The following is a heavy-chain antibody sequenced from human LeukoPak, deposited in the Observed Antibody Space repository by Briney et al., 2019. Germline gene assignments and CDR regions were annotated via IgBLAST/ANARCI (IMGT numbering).Heavy chain of an antibody. CDR3: TTSPDAFDI. V-gene: IGHV3-11*04. Sequence: GGSLRLSWAAFGFTFSDYYMSWIRQAPGKGLEWVSYISSSGSTIYYADSVKGRFTISRDNAKNSLYLQMNSLRAEDTAVYYCTTSPDAFDIWGQGTMVTVSS. J-gene: IGHJ3*02. D-gene: IGHD1-26*01. CDR2: ISSSGSTI. CDR1: GFTFSDYY.